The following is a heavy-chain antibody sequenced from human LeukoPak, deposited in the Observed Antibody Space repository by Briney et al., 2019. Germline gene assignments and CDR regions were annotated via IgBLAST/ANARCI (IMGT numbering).Heavy chain of an antibody. V-gene: IGHV3-33*08. D-gene: IGHD6-6*01. CDR1: GFTFSSYA. CDR2: IWYDGSST. J-gene: IGHJ4*02. Sequence: GGSLRLSCEASGFTFSSYAMHWVRRAPGKGLEWVAVIWYDGSSTYYADSVKGRFTLSRDNSKNTLYLQMDSLRAEDTAVYYCARDGQRARGYFDYWGQGTLVTVSS. CDR3: ARDGQRARGYFDY.